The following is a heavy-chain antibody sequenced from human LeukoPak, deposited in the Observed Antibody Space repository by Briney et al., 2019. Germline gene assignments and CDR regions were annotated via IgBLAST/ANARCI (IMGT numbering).Heavy chain of an antibody. CDR3: SKGRSVAGTSPEFDY. J-gene: IGHJ4*02. V-gene: IGHV3-30*18. D-gene: IGHD6-19*01. CDR2: ISYDGSHE. CDR1: GFTFSSYG. Sequence: TGRSLRLSCVGSGFTFSSYGTHWVRQAPGKGLEWVAVISYDGSHEAYVDSVKGRVTISRDNSKSTLYLQMNSLRPEDTAVYYCSKGRSVAGTSPEFDYWGQGTLVTVSS.